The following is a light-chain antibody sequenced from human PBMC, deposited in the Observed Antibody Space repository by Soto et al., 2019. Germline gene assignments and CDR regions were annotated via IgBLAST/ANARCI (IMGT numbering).Light chain of an antibody. CDR3: QQYGSSPRVT. Sequence: DIVLTQSPGTLSLSPGERATLSCRASQSVSSNYLAWYQQKPGQAPRLLIYGASSRATGIPARFSGSGSGTDFTLTISRLEPEDFAVYYCQQYGSSPRVTFGGGTKVEIK. J-gene: IGKJ4*01. V-gene: IGKV3-20*01. CDR1: QSVSSNY. CDR2: GAS.